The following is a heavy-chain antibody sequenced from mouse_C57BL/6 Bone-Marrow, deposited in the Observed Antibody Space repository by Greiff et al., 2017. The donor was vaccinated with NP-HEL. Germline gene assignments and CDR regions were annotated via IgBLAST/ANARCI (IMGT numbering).Heavy chain of an antibody. CDR2: INYDGSST. D-gene: IGHD1-1*01. Sequence: EVNVVESEGGLVQPGSSMKLSCTASGFTFSDYYMAWVRQVPEKGLEWVANINYDGSSTYYLDSLKSRFIISRDNAKNILYLQMSSLKSEDTATYYCARDAYGSRDWYFDVWGTGTTVTVSS. V-gene: IGHV5-16*01. CDR1: GFTFSDYY. J-gene: IGHJ1*03. CDR3: ARDAYGSRDWYFDV.